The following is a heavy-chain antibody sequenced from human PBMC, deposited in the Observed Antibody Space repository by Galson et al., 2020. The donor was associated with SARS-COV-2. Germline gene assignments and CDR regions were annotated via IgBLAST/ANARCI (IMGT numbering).Heavy chain of an antibody. CDR2: IYYSGST. V-gene: IGHV4-59*01. D-gene: IGHD2-2*01. CDR1: GGSISSYY. Sequence: SETLSLTCTVSGGSISSYYWSWIRQPPGKGLEWIGYIYYSGSTNYNPSLKSRVTISVDTSKNQFSLKLRSVTAADTAVYYCARAQDIVVVGNWFDPWGQGTLVTVSS. J-gene: IGHJ5*02. CDR3: ARAQDIVVVGNWFDP.